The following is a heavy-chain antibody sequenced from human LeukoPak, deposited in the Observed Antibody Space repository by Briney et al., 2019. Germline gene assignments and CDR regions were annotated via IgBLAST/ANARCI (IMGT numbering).Heavy chain of an antibody. CDR3: ARAVLGYCSSTSCYYYYGMDV. D-gene: IGHD2-2*01. J-gene: IGHJ6*02. CDR1: GYTFTSYG. CDR2: ISAYNGNT. Sequence: GASVKASCKASGYTFTSYGISWVRQAPGQGLEWMGWISAYNGNTNYAQKLQGRVTMTTDTSTSTAYMELRSLRSDDTAVYYCARAVLGYCSSTSCYYYYGMDVWGQGTTVTVSS. V-gene: IGHV1-18*01.